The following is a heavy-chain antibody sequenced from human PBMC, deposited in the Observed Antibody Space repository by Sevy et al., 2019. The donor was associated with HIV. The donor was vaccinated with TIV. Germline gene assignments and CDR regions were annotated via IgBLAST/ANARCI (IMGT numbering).Heavy chain of an antibody. J-gene: IGHJ6*03. D-gene: IGHD5-18*01. V-gene: IGHV4-39*01. CDR1: GGSISSSSYY. CDR2: IYYSGIT. Sequence: SETLSLTCTVSGGSISSSSYYWGWIRQPPGKGLEWIGNIYYSGITNFNPSLKSRVTISVDTSKNQFSLKLRSVTAADTAVYYCASSFPTSGYTYPYYYMDVWGKGTTVTVSS. CDR3: ASSFPTSGYTYPYYYMDV.